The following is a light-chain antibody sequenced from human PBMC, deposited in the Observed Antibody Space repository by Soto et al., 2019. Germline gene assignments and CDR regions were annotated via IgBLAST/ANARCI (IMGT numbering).Light chain of an antibody. V-gene: IGLV2-14*01. CDR2: DVS. CDR1: SSDVGGYNY. J-gene: IGLJ2*01. Sequence: QSALTQPTSVSGSPGQSITISCTGTSSDVGGYNYVSWYQQHPGKAPKLMIYDVSNRPSGVSNRFSGSKSGNTASLTISGLQAEDEADYYCSSYTSSSTPHVVFGGGTKLTVL. CDR3: SSYTSSSTPHVV.